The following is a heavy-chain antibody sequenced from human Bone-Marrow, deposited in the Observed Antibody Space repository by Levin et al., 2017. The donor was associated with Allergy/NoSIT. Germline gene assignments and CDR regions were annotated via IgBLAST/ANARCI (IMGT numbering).Heavy chain of an antibody. CDR3: ARRKAGDYGHWLDS. D-gene: IGHD4-17*01. Sequence: ETLSLTCTVSGDSISTYYWIWIRQSPGKGLEWIGYIYSSGSTKYNPSLESRVTISVDTSKNQFSLNLSSVTAADTAVYYCARRKAGDYGHWLDSWGQGALVTISS. J-gene: IGHJ5*01. CDR2: IYSSGST. V-gene: IGHV4-59*08. CDR1: GDSISTYY.